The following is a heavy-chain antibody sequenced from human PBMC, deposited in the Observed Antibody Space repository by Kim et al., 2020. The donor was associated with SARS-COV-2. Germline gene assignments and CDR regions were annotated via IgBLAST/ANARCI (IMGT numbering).Heavy chain of an antibody. Sequence: SETLSLTCAVYGGSFSGYYWSWIRQPPGKVLEWIGEINHSGSTNYNPSLKSRVTISVDTSKNQFSLKLSSVTAADTAVYYCAREASSTSCHLDYWGQGTLVTVSS. CDR3: AREASSTSCHLDY. V-gene: IGHV4-34*01. CDR2: INHSGST. CDR1: GGSFSGYY. J-gene: IGHJ4*02. D-gene: IGHD2-2*01.